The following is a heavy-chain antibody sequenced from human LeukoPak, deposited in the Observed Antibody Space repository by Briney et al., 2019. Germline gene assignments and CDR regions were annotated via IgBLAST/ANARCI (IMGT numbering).Heavy chain of an antibody. Sequence: SVKVSCKASGGTFSSYTISWVRQAHGQGLEWMGRIIPILGIANYAQKFQGRVTITADKSTSTAYMELSSLRSEDTAVYYCARNYDSSGYYYYYYGMDVWGQGTTVTVSS. CDR3: ARNYDSSGYYYYYYGMDV. D-gene: IGHD3-22*01. CDR1: GGTFSSYT. J-gene: IGHJ6*02. CDR2: IIPILGIA. V-gene: IGHV1-69*02.